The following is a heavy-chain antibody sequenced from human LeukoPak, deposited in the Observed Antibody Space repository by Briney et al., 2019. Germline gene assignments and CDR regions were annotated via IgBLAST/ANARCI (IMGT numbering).Heavy chain of an antibody. J-gene: IGHJ3*02. D-gene: IGHD5-12*01. CDR2: ISGYSGDT. V-gene: IGHV1-18*01. CDR3: ARRSGYDRRAGTLDI. CDR1: GFTFTSFG. Sequence: ASVKVSCKASGFTFTSFGFSWVRQAPGQGLEWVGWISGYSGDTSHDQKFQGRVTISTDTSTNTAYMELRSLTSDDTAVYYCARRSGYDRRAGTLDIWGQGTMVTVSS.